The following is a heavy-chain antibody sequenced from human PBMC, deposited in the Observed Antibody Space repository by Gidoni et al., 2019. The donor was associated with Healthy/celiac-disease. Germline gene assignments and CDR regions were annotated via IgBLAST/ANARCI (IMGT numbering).Heavy chain of an antibody. J-gene: IGHJ4*02. D-gene: IGHD3-22*01. V-gene: IGHV3-30-3*01. Sequence: GFTFSSYAMHWVRQAPGKGLEWVAVISYDGSNKYYADSVKVRFTISRDNSKNTLYLQMNSLRAEDTAVYYCARVDSSGYGYFDYWGQGTLVTVSS. CDR1: GFTFSSYA. CDR3: ARVDSSGYGYFDY. CDR2: ISYDGSNK.